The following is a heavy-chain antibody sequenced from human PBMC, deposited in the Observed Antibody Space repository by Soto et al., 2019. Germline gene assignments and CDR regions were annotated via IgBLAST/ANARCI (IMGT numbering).Heavy chain of an antibody. CDR2: ISGSGGST. V-gene: IGHV3-23*01. Sequence: GGSLRLSCAASGFTFSSYAMSWVRQAPGKGLEWVSAISGSGGSTYYADSVKGRFTISRDNSKNTLYLQMNSLRAEDTAVYYCANLYYYGSGSPYYFDYWGQGTLVTVSS. D-gene: IGHD3-10*01. J-gene: IGHJ4*02. CDR1: GFTFSSYA. CDR3: ANLYYYGSGSPYYFDY.